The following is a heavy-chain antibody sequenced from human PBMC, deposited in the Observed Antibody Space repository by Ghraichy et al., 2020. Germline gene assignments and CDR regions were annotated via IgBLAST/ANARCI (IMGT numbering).Heavy chain of an antibody. D-gene: IGHD3-10*01. J-gene: IGHJ4*02. CDR2: INHSGST. CDR3: AGLRVAGSYFDY. Sequence: TETLSLTCAVYGGSFSGYYLSWIRQPPGKGLEWIWVINHSGSTNYNPSLKSRVTISVDTSKNQFSLQLSSVTAADTAVYYCAGLRVAGSYFDYWGQGTLVTVSS. CDR1: GGSFSGYY. V-gene: IGHV4-34*01.